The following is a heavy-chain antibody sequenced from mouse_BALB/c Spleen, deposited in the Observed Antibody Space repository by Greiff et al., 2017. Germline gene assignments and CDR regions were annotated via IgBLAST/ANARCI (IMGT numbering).Heavy chain of an antibody. J-gene: IGHJ3*01. V-gene: IGHV2-9-2*01. CDR3: VRDVYGNYPFAY. Sequence: VQVVESGPGLVAPSQSLSITCTVSGFSLTSYDISWIRQPPGKGLEWLGVIWTGGGTNYNSAFMSRLSISKDNSKSQVFLKMNSLQTDDTAIYYCVRDVYGNYPFAYWGQGTLVTVSA. CDR1: GFSLTSYD. D-gene: IGHD2-1*01. CDR2: IWTGGGT.